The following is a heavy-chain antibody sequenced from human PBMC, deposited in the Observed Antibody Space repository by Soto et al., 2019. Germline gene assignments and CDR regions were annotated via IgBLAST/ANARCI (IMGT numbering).Heavy chain of an antibody. CDR3: AGCYGSGNYYNGTFDH. CDR2: IYHSENT. J-gene: IGHJ4*02. CDR1: GGSISSSNW. Sequence: SETLSLTCAVSGGSISSSNWWSWVRQPPGKGLEWIGEIYHSENTNYNPSLKSRVTMSVDKSKNQFSLKLTSVTAADTAVYYCAGCYGSGNYYNGTFDHWGQGTLVTVSS. V-gene: IGHV4-4*02. D-gene: IGHD3-10*01.